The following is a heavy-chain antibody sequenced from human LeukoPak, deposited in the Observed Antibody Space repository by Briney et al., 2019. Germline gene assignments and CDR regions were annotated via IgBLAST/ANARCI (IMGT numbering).Heavy chain of an antibody. CDR3: ARDRNYYGSGSLNWFDP. J-gene: IGHJ5*02. CDR1: GGSISSGDYY. V-gene: IGHV4-30-4*01. D-gene: IGHD3-10*01. CDR2: IYYSGST. Sequence: SETLSLTCTVSGGSISSGDYYWSWIRQPPGKGLEWIGYIYYSGSTYYNASLKSRVTISRDTSKNQFSLKLNSVTAADTAVYYCARDRNYYGSGSLNWFDPWGRGTLVTVSS.